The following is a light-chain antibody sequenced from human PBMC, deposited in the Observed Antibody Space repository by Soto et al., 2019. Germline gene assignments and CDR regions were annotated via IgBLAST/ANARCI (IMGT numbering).Light chain of an antibody. V-gene: IGKV2-28*01. CDR3: MQALQTPT. CDR2: LGS. Sequence: DIVMTQSPLSLPVTPVEPASISCRYSQSLLHSNGHNYLDWYLQKPGQSPQLLIYLGSNQASGVLDRFGGRGAGKYFNMNISIVEAEVVEVYYCMQALQTPTFGGEAKVEIK. J-gene: IGKJ4*01. CDR1: QSLLHSNGHNY.